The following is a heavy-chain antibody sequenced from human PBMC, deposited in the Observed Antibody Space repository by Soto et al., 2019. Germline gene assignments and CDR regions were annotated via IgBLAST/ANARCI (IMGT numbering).Heavy chain of an antibody. D-gene: IGHD2-15*01. J-gene: IGHJ5*02. CDR1: GGAVSSGSYY. Sequence: SETLSLTCTVSGGAVSSGSYYWSWIRQPPGKGLEWIGYIYYNGNTNYNPSLKSRVTISVDTSKSQFSLKLSSVTAADTAVYYCASALYCSGGSCSFDPWRHGTLVTVSS. V-gene: IGHV4-61*01. CDR2: IYYNGNT. CDR3: ASALYCSGGSCSFDP.